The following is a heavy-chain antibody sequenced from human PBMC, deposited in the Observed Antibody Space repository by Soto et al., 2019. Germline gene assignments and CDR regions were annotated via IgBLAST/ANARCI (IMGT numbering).Heavy chain of an antibody. Sequence: GGSLRLSCAASGFTFSSYAMHWVRQAPGKGLEWVAVISYDGSNKYYADSVKGRFTISRDNSKNTLYLQMNSLRAEDTAVYYCARDANYYGMDVWGQGTTVTVSS. J-gene: IGHJ6*02. CDR3: ARDANYYGMDV. V-gene: IGHV3-30-3*01. CDR1: GFTFSSYA. CDR2: ISYDGSNK.